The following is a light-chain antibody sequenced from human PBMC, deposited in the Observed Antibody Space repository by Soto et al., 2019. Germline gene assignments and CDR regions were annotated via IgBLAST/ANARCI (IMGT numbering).Light chain of an antibody. CDR3: QQYGSSPPIT. CDR2: GVS. J-gene: IGKJ5*01. V-gene: IGKV3-20*01. Sequence: EIVLTQSPGTLSWSPGERATLSCRASQSVRSTYLAWYQQKPGLATRLLIFGVSNRATGIPDRFSGSGSGTDFTLTISRLEPEDFAVYYCQQYGSSPPITFGQGTRLEIK. CDR1: QSVRSTY.